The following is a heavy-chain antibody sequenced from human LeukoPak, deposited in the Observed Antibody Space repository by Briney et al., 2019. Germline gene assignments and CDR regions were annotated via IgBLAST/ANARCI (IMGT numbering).Heavy chain of an antibody. J-gene: IGHJ4*02. CDR2: ISSSSSTI. V-gene: IGHV3-48*01. CDR3: ARTGDDFWSGYGLGYFDY. Sequence: AGGSLRLSCAASGFTFSSYSMNWVRQAPGKGLEWVSYISSSSSTIYYADSVKGRFTISRDNAKNSLYLQMNSLRAEDTAVYYCARTGDDFWSGYGLGYFDYWGQGTLVTVSS. CDR1: GFTFSSYS. D-gene: IGHD3-3*01.